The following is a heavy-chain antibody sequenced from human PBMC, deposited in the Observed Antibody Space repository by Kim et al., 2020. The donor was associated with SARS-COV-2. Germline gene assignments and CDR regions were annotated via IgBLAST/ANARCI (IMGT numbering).Heavy chain of an antibody. Sequence: GGRPSYARNFQGRVTMTRDTSISAAYMELSRLRSDDTAVYYCAREGLDPWGQGTLVTVSS. CDR3: AREGLDP. CDR2: GGRP. V-gene: IGHV1-46*01. J-gene: IGHJ5*02.